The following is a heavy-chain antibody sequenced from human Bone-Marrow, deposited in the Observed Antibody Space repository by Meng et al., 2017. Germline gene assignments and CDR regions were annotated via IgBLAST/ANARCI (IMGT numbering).Heavy chain of an antibody. V-gene: IGHV4-31*01. Sequence: QLLLQDSGPGLVNPSQTLSLTCTVSGGSISSGGYYWSWIRQHPGKGLEWIGYIYYSGSTYYNPSLKSLVTISVDTSKNQFSLKLSSVTAADTAVYYCARVSYGSGRLWFDPWGQGTLVTVSS. CDR1: GGSISSGGYY. CDR3: ARVSYGSGRLWFDP. J-gene: IGHJ5*02. D-gene: IGHD3-10*01. CDR2: IYYSGST.